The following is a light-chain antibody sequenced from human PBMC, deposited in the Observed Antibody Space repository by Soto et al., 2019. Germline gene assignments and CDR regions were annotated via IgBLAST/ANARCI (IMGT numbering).Light chain of an antibody. V-gene: IGKV3-20*01. J-gene: IGKJ1*01. Sequence: EIVLTQSPGTLFLSPGDRATLFCRASQSVSSNYLAWYQQKPGQAPRLLIFGTSSRATGIPDRFSGSGSETDFTLTISRLEPEDFAVYYCQQYGSSPRTFGQGTKVEIK. CDR1: QSVSSNY. CDR3: QQYGSSPRT. CDR2: GTS.